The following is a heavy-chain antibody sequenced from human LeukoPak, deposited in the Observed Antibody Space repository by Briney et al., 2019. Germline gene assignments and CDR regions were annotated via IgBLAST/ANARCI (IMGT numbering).Heavy chain of an antibody. V-gene: IGHV1-2*02. CDR3: ASPAFYGDCFDY. CDR1: GYTFTGYY. CDR2: INPNSGGT. J-gene: IGHJ4*02. Sequence: ASVQVSCKASGYTFTGYYIHWVRQAPGQGLEWMGWINPNSGGTNYAQKFQGRVTMTRDTSISTAYMELSRLRSDDTAVYYCASPAFYGDCFDYWGQGTLVTVSS. D-gene: IGHD4-17*01.